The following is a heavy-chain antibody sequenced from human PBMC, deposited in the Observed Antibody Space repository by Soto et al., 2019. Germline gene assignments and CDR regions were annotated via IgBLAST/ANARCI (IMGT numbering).Heavy chain of an antibody. D-gene: IGHD2-21*02. Sequence: QVQLVQSGAEVKKPGSSVKVSCKASGGTFSSYAISWVRQAPGQGLEWMGGIIPIFGTANYAQKFQGRVTSTADESTSTAYMELSSLRSEDTAVYYCAREGGTGYCGGDCYDAFDIWGQGTMVTVSS. CDR3: AREGGTGYCGGDCYDAFDI. CDR2: IIPIFGTA. J-gene: IGHJ3*02. CDR1: GGTFSSYA. V-gene: IGHV1-69*01.